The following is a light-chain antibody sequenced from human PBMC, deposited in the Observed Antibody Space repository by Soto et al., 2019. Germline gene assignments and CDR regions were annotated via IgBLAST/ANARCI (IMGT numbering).Light chain of an antibody. CDR2: VAS. CDR3: QQSYSTPYT. CDR1: QSIRNY. J-gene: IGKJ2*01. Sequence: DIQMTQSPSSLSASVGDRVTITCRASQSIRNYVNWYQQKPGKAPKFLIYVASTLQSGVPSRFSVSESGTDFTLTISSLQPEDFATLYCQQSYSTPYTFGPGTKLEI. V-gene: IGKV1-39*01.